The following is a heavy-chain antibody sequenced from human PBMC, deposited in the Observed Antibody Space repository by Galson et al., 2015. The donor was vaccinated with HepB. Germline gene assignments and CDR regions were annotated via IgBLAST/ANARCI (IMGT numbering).Heavy chain of an antibody. CDR1: GDSVSSNIAA. D-gene: IGHD2-2*01. J-gene: IGHJ2*01. CDR3: ARAGGFGSTSWYFDL. V-gene: IGHV6-1*01. Sequence: CAISGDSVSSNIAAWNWIRQSPSRSLEWLGRTYYRSKWYSDYAPSVRGRITVNSDTFKNQFSLQLNSVTPVDTAVYYCARAGGFGSTSWYFDLWGRGTLVTVSS. CDR2: TYYRSKWYS.